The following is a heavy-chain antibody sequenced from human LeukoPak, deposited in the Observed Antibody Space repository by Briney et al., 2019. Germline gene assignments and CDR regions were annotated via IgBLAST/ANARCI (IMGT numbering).Heavy chain of an antibody. D-gene: IGHD2-15*01. J-gene: IGHJ4*02. V-gene: IGHV3-48*01. CDR3: AKNGVVVGVSDY. Sequence: GGSLRLSCAISGFTFSDYGMNWVRQAPGKGLGWISYIGSSSSTIYYADSVKGRFTISRDNAKNSLSLQMNSLRGEDTAVYYCAKNGVVVGVSDYWGQGTLVTVSS. CDR2: IGSSSSTI. CDR1: GFTFSDYG.